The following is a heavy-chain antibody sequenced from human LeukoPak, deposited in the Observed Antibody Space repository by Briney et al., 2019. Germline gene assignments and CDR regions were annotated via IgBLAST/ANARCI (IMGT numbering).Heavy chain of an antibody. CDR1: GGSISSFF. Sequence: SETLSLTCSVSGGSISSFFWTWIRQPPGKGLEWIGYIYSSGSTNYNPSLKSRVTISVDTSSNQFSLKLSSVTAADTAMYYCARLIASAPFFFDFWGQGTLVTVSS. D-gene: IGHD2-21*01. V-gene: IGHV4-59*08. CDR2: IYSSGST. CDR3: ARLIASAPFFFDF. J-gene: IGHJ4*02.